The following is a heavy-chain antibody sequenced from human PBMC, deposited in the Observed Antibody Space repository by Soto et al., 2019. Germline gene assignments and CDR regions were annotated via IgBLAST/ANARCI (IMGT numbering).Heavy chain of an antibody. CDR2: INPNSGDA. D-gene: IGHD5-12*01. Sequence: QVQLVQSGAVVKKPGASVTVSCKASGYTFSDYYLHWVRQAPGQGPEWMGRINPNSGDAKFAQKFQGRVTMTRDTSVRTAFMELNWLKSDDTAVYYCARESGGATATLDYYYFYMDVWGKGTTVTVSS. V-gene: IGHV1-2*06. CDR1: GYTFSDYY. CDR3: ARESGGATATLDYYYFYMDV. J-gene: IGHJ6*03.